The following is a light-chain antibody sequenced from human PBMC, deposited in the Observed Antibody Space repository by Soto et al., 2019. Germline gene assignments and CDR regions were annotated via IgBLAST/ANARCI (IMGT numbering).Light chain of an antibody. CDR2: STS. J-gene: IGLJ2*01. V-gene: IGLV7-43*01. Sequence: QTVVTQEASLTVSPGGTVTLTCASTTGPVTSGYYPNWFQQKPGQAPRALIYSTSKQQSWTPARFSGSLLGDKAALTLSGVQAEDEAEYFCLLYYGGAQRVFGGGTKLTVL. CDR1: TGPVTSGYY. CDR3: LLYYGGAQRV.